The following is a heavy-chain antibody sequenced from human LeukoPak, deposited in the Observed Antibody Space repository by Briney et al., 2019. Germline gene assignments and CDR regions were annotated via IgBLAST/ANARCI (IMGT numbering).Heavy chain of an antibody. CDR3: ARVSDISVAAYFDY. Sequence: GGSLRLSCAASGFTFSSYEMNWVRQAPGKGLEWVSTINWNGGSTGYADSVKGRFTISRDNAKNSLYLQMNSLRAEDTALYYCARVSDISVAAYFDYWGQGTLVTVSS. CDR1: GFTFSSYE. V-gene: IGHV3-20*04. J-gene: IGHJ4*02. D-gene: IGHD6-19*01. CDR2: INWNGGST.